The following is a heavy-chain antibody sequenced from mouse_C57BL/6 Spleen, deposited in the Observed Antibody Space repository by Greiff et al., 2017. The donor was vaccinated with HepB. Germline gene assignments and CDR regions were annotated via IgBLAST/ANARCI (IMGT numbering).Heavy chain of an antibody. D-gene: IGHD3-2*02. CDR3: TRTRQLRLGFAY. Sequence: VQLQQSGAELVRPGASVTLSCKASGYTFTDYEMHWVKQTPVHGLEWIGAIDPETGGTAYNQKFKGKAILTADKSSSTAYMELRSLTSEDSAVYYCTRTRQLRLGFAYWGKGTLVTVSA. J-gene: IGHJ3*01. CDR1: GYTFTDYE. CDR2: IDPETGGT. V-gene: IGHV1-15*01.